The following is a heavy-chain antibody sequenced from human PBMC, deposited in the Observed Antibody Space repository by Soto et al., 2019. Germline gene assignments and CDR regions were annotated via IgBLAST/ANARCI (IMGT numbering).Heavy chain of an antibody. V-gene: IGHV4-34*01. CDR3: ARVVTMVRGVIIQKGRNYYYMDV. J-gene: IGHJ6*03. D-gene: IGHD3-10*01. CDR2: INHSGST. CDR1: GGSFSGYY. Sequence: SETLSLTCAVYGGSFSGYYWSWIRQPPGKGLEWIGEINHSGSTNYNPSLKSRVTISVDTSKNQFSLKLSSVTAADTAVYYCARVVTMVRGVIIQKGRNYYYMDVWGKGTTVTVS.